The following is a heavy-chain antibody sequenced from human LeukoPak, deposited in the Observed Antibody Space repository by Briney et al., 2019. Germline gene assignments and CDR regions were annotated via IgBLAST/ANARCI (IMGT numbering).Heavy chain of an antibody. J-gene: IGHJ6*02. CDR3: ARCPLESIYCYGLDV. CDR1: GFWVNTSGMC. D-gene: IGHD2/OR15-2a*01. V-gene: IGHV2-70*11. CDR2: IDWEDEK. Sequence: SGPTLVNPTQTLTLTCSLSGFWVNTSGMCVSWVRQPPGKALEWLARIDWEDEKYYSTSLMPRLTISKDTSRNHVVLTMTDMDPIDTATYYCARCPLESIYCYGLDVWGPGTTVTVSS.